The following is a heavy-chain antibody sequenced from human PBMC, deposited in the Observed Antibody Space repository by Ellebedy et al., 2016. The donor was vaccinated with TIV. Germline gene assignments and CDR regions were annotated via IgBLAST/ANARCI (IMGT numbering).Heavy chain of an antibody. J-gene: IGHJ4*02. Sequence: GESLKISCAASGFTFSYYYMSWVRQAPGKGLEWVSVIYSGGSTYYADSVKGRFTISRDNSKNTLYLQMNSLRAEDTAVYYCARDPRTWLVDGDYWGQGTLVTVSS. CDR3: ARDPRTWLVDGDY. V-gene: IGHV3-66*01. CDR2: IYSGGST. D-gene: IGHD6-19*01. CDR1: GFTFSYYY.